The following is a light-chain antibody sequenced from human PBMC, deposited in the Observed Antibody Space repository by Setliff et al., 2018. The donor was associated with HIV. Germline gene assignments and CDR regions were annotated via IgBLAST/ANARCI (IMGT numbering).Light chain of an antibody. J-gene: IGLJ3*02. CDR1: SSNIGNNY. CDR2: DND. V-gene: IGLV1-51*01. CDR3: ATWDTSLSAGV. Sequence: QSALTQPPSVSAAPGQKVTISCSGSSSNIGNNYVSWYQQLPGTAPKLLICDNDKRLSGIPDRFSGSRSGTSATLAITGLQTGDEADYYCATWDTSLSAGVFGGGTKVTVL.